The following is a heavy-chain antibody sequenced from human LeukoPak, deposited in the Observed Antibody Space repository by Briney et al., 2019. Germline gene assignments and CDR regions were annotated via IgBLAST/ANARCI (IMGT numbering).Heavy chain of an antibody. V-gene: IGHV4-34*01. J-gene: IGHJ4*02. D-gene: IGHD6-13*01. Sequence: SETLSLTCAVYGGSFSTYYWSWIRQPPGKGLEWIGEIDHGGSTNHNPSLKSRVTISVDTSKNQFSLKLNSVTAADTAVYYCASHRPYSSIRRSFDYWGQGTLVTVSS. CDR1: GGSFSTYY. CDR2: IDHGGST. CDR3: ASHRPYSSIRRSFDY.